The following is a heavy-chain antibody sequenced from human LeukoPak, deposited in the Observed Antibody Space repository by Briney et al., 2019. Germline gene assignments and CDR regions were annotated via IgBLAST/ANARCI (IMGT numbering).Heavy chain of an antibody. CDR1: GGSISSYY. CDR3: ARDYFGARIHDY. Sequence: SETLSLTCTVSGGSISSYYWSWIRQSPGKGLEWIGYIYYSGSTNYNPSLKSRVTISVDTSKNQFSLKLSSVTAADTAVYYCARDYFGARIHDYWGQGTLVTVSS. D-gene: IGHD2/OR15-2a*01. CDR2: IYYSGST. V-gene: IGHV4-59*01. J-gene: IGHJ4*02.